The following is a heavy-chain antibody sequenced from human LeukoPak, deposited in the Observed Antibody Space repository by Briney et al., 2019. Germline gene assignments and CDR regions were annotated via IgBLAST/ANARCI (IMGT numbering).Heavy chain of an antibody. D-gene: IGHD5-12*01. Sequence: GGSLRLSCAASGFTFSSYGMHWVRQAPGKGLEWVAVIWYDGSNKYYADSVKGRFTISRDNSKNTLYLQMNSLRAEDTAVYYCARTRGYSGYDYLAYFDYWGQGTLVTVSS. CDR2: IWYDGSNK. J-gene: IGHJ4*02. CDR1: GFTFSSYG. CDR3: ARTRGYSGYDYLAYFDY. V-gene: IGHV3-33*01.